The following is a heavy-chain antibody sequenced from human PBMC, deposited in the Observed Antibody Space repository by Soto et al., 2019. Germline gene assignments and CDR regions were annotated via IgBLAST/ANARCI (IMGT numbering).Heavy chain of an antibody. CDR1: GFTFSNYG. J-gene: IGHJ4*02. CDR2: ISYDGRNK. Sequence: QVQLVESGGGVVQPGRSLRLSCAASGFTFSNYGMHWVRQAPGKGLEWVAVISYDGRNKYYADSAKGRFTISRDNSKPTLYLQMNSLRAEDPAVYYCAKDGGRYSCYLNYWSQGTLVTVSS. V-gene: IGHV3-30*18. CDR3: AKDGGRYSCYLNY. D-gene: IGHD5-12*01.